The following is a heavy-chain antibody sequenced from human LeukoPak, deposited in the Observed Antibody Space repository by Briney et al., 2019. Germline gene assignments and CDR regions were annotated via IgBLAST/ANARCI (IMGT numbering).Heavy chain of an antibody. V-gene: IGHV3-23*01. CDR1: GFTFSSYA. D-gene: IGHD5-18*01. Sequence: TGGSLRLSCAASGFTFSSYAMSWVRQAPGKGLEWVSAISGSGGSTYYADSVKGRFTISRDNSKNTLYLQMNSLRAEDTAVYYCAKDGYSYGYSDYWGQGTLVTVSS. J-gene: IGHJ4*02. CDR2: ISGSGGST. CDR3: AKDGYSYGYSDY.